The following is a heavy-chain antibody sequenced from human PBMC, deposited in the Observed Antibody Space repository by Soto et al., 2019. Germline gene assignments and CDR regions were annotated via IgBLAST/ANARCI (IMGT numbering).Heavy chain of an antibody. CDR2: ISSSSYI. CDR3: ARGPSWAEYYFDY. CDR1: GFTFSSYS. J-gene: IGHJ4*02. Sequence: EVQLVESGGGLVKPGGSLRLSCAASGFTFSSYSMNWVRQAPGKGLEWVSSISSSSYIYYADSVKGRFTISRDNAKNSLYLQMNSLRAEDTAVYYCARGPSWAEYYFDYWGQGTLVTVSS. D-gene: IGHD2-2*01. V-gene: IGHV3-21*01.